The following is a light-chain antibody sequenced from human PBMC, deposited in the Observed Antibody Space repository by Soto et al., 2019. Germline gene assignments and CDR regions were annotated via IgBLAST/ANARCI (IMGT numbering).Light chain of an antibody. Sequence: IVLTQSPATLSLYPGERATLSCRASPSVTNYLAWYQQRPGQAPRLLIFGAFNRATGIPPRFSGSGSGTDFTLIISSLEPEDSAVYYCQQRNVWPPVTFGQGTRLEIK. V-gene: IGKV3-11*01. CDR3: QQRNVWPPVT. CDR1: PSVTNY. J-gene: IGKJ5*01. CDR2: GAF.